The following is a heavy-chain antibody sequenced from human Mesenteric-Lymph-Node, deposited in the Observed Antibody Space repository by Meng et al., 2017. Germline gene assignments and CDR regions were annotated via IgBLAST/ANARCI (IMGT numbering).Heavy chain of an antibody. V-gene: IGHV3-30*10. J-gene: IGHJ5*02. D-gene: IGHD6-19*01. Sequence: GESLKISCEVSGISLTNSIIHWVRQAPGKGPEWLALISHDESSKQYTDSVKGRFTISRDTSTNTVYLQMNNLRNEDTAVYHCGREKGSSGRAGWFDTWGQGTLVTVSS. CDR1: GISLTNSI. CDR3: GREKGSSGRAGWFDT. CDR2: ISHDESSK.